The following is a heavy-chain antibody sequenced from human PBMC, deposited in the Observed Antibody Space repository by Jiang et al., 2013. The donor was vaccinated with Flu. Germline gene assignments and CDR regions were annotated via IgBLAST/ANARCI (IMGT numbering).Heavy chain of an antibody. CDR1: GYTFSGHW. D-gene: IGHD1-26*01. CDR3: AKSRSGRYGGGYNGMDV. J-gene: IGHJ6*02. V-gene: IGHV5-51*03. Sequence: GAEVKKPGESLKISCQGYGYTFSGHWIAWVRQMPGEGLEWIGIIYPDDSQTRYSPSFQGQVTFSVDKSISVAHLQWSSLRASDSAMYYCAKSRSGRYGGGYNGMDVWGQGTTVTVSS. CDR2: IYPDDSQT.